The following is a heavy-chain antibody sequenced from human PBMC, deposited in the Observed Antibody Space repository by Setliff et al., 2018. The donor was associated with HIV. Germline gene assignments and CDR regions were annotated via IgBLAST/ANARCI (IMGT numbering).Heavy chain of an antibody. D-gene: IGHD4-17*01. Sequence: GGSLRLSCAASGFTFSDSNMGWIRQAPGKGLEWVSYISPTNTYTNYADSVKGRFAISRDNAKNSLYLHMNSLRADDTAVYYCARVPNYNDYVGDYYYMDVWGTGTTVTVSS. CDR2: ISPTNTYT. J-gene: IGHJ6*03. CDR1: GFTFSDSN. CDR3: ARVPNYNDYVGDYYYMDV. V-gene: IGHV3-11*05.